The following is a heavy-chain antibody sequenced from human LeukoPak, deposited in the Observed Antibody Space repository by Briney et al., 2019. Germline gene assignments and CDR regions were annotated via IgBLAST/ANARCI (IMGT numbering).Heavy chain of an antibody. CDR2: INHSGST. CDR1: GGSFSGYY. Sequence: SETLSLTCAVYGGSFSGYYWSWIRQPPGKGLEWIGEINHSGSTNYNPSLKSRATISVDTSKNQFSLKLSSVTAADTAVYYCARGPYCSSTSCYFHWFDPWGQGTLVTVSS. D-gene: IGHD2-2*01. CDR3: ARGPYCSSTSCYFHWFDP. V-gene: IGHV4-34*01. J-gene: IGHJ5*02.